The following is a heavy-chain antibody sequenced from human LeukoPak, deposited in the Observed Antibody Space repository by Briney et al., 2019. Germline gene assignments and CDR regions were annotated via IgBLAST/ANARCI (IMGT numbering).Heavy chain of an antibody. J-gene: IGHJ4*02. CDR3: ARDYSQANIGAYYYGSGSVPYFDY. Sequence: GGSLRLSCAASGFIFSNYGMSWVRQAPGKGLEWVSSISFSSTHIYYADSIQGRFTISRDNAKNSLYLQMNSLRAEDTAVYYCARDYSQANIGAYYYGSGSVPYFDYWGQGTLVTVSS. CDR1: GFIFSNYG. V-gene: IGHV3-21*01. CDR2: ISFSSTHI. D-gene: IGHD3-10*01.